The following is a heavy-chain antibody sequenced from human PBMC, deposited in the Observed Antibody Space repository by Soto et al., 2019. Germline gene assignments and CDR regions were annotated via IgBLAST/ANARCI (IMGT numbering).Heavy chain of an antibody. V-gene: IGHV4-59*08. CDR3: ARQGGVGSSWYGTYYYYYMDV. Sequence: SETLCLTGTVAGGSIRSYYWSWIRQPPGKGLEWIGYIYYSGSTNYNPSRKSRVTISVDTPKNQFSLKLSSVTAADTAVYYCARQGGVGSSWYGTYYYYYMDVWGKGPTVT. J-gene: IGHJ6*03. CDR1: GGSIRSYY. CDR2: IYYSGST. D-gene: IGHD6-13*01.